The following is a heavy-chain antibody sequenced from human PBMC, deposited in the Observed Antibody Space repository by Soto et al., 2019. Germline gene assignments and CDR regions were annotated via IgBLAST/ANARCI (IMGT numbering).Heavy chain of an antibody. J-gene: IGHJ3*02. CDR3: ASTPGYFDWLSPRSDAFDI. V-gene: IGHV4-39*01. CDR1: GGSISSSSYY. CDR2: IYYSGRT. Sequence: PSETLSLTCTVSGGSISSSSYYWGWIRQPPGKGLEWIGGIYYSGRTYYNPSLKSRVTISVDTSKNQFSLKLSSVTAADTAVYYCASTPGYFDWLSPRSDAFDIWGQGTMVTVSS. D-gene: IGHD3-9*01.